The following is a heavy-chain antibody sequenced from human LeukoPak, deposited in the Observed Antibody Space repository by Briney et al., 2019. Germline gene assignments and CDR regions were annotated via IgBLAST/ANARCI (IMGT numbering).Heavy chain of an antibody. J-gene: IGHJ5*02. Sequence: GGSLRLSCAASGFTFITYAMNWVRQAPGKGLEWVSAISGTGSSTYYADSVKGRFTVSRDNSKNTLYLQMNSLRAEDTAAYYCAKLLSGYCSRTSCLNWFDPWGQGTLVTVSS. CDR2: ISGTGSST. D-gene: IGHD2-2*01. CDR3: AKLLSGYCSRTSCLNWFDP. V-gene: IGHV3-23*01. CDR1: GFTFITYA.